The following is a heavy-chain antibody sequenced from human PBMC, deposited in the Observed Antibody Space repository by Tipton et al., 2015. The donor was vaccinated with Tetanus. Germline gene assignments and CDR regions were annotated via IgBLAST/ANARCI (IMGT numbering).Heavy chain of an antibody. D-gene: IGHD6-13*01. CDR2: VSAYNGNT. J-gene: IGHJ4*02. CDR1: GYTFSNYG. V-gene: IGHV1-18*01. CDR3: AKDISISSSSWFDY. Sequence: QLVQSGAEVKKPGASVKVSCKASGYTFSNYGITWVRQAPGQGLEWMGWVSAYNGNTDYAQKFQGRVTLTRDTSTTTAYMELRSLRAEDTALYYCAKDISISSSSWFDYWGQGTLVTVSS.